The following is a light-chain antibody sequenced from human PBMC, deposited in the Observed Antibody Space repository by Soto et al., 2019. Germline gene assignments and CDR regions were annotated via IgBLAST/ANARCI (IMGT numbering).Light chain of an antibody. Sequence: QSALTQPASVSGSPGQAITISCTGTSSDVGGSNYVSWYQQHPGKAPKLMIYDVNKRPSGVPDRFSGSKSGNTASLTISGLQAEDEADYYCCSYAGSYTLVFGTGTKVTVL. CDR2: DVN. CDR1: SSDVGGSNY. J-gene: IGLJ1*01. CDR3: CSYAGSYTLV. V-gene: IGLV2-11*01.